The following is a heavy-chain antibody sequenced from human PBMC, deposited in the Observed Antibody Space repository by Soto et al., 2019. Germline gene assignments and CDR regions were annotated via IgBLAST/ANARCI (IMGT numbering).Heavy chain of an antibody. V-gene: IGHV4-39*01. CDR3: ARHFSVDYFDY. J-gene: IGHJ4*02. CDR2: IYYSGTT. CDR1: GASITSNSYF. Sequence: SETLSLTCTVSGASITSNSYFWAWIRQPPGKGLEWIGSIYYSGTTYYNPSLKSRVTISVDRSKNQFSLKLSSVTAADTAVYYCARHFSVDYFDYWGQGALVTVSS.